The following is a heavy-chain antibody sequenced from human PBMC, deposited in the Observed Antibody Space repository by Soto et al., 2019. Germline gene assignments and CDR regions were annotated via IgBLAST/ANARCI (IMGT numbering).Heavy chain of an antibody. D-gene: IGHD6-19*01. CDR3: SRDQGIAVAGTGDYYYGMDA. J-gene: IGHJ6*02. CDR2: IYYSGST. V-gene: IGHV4-30-4*02. CDR1: GGSISSGDYY. Sequence: SDTLSLTCTVSGGSISSGDYYWSWIRQPPGKGLEWIGYIYYSGSTYYNPSLKSRVTISVDTSKNQFSLKLSSVTAADTAVYYWSRDQGIAVAGTGDYYYGMDAWGQRTTVTVS.